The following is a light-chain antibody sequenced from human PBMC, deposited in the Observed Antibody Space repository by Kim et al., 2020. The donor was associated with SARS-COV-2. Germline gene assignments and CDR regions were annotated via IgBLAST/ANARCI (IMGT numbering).Light chain of an antibody. Sequence: QSVLSQAPSASGTPGQRVTISCSGSSSNIGNNFVYWYQQIPGTAPKVLIYKYHRRPSGVPDRFSGSKSGTSASLAISGLRSEDEGDYYCASWDDSLSGFVVFGGGTQLIVL. V-gene: IGLV1-47*01. J-gene: IGLJ2*01. CDR1: SSNIGNNF. CDR2: KYH. CDR3: ASWDDSLSGFVV.